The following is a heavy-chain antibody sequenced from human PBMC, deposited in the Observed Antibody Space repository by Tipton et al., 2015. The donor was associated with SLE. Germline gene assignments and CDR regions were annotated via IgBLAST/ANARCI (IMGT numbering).Heavy chain of an antibody. CDR2: IFYTGTT. J-gene: IGHJ3*02. V-gene: IGHV4-39*07. Sequence: GLVKPSETLSLTCTVSDGSIRSTNYYWGWIRQPPGKGLEWIGSIFYTGTTSYNPSLKSRVTMSVDTSQNQFSLTLRSVTAADTAIYYCARWNFVTMTGGFDIWGQGTMVTVSS. CDR3: ARWNFVTMTGGFDI. D-gene: IGHD1-7*01. CDR1: DGSIRSTNYY.